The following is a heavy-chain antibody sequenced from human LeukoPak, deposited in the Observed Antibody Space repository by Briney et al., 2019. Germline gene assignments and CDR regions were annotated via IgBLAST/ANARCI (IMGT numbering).Heavy chain of an antibody. D-gene: IGHD3/OR15-3a*01. CDR3: ARGRSDWSCVVDY. CDR1: GGSFSGYY. J-gene: IGHJ4*02. Sequence: SETLSLTCAVYGGSFSGYYRSWIRQPPGKGLEWIGEINHSGSTNYNPSLKSRVTISVDTSKNQFSLKLSSVTAADTAVYYCARGRSDWSCVVDYWGQGTLVTVSS. CDR2: INHSGST. V-gene: IGHV4-34*01.